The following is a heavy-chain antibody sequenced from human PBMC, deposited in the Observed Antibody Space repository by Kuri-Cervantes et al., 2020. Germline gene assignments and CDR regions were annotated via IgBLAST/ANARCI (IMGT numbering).Heavy chain of an antibody. CDR2: ISSSGTDI. V-gene: IGHV3-21*01. D-gene: IGHD3-10*01. CDR3: AREVGSAAYYGSGSTYCDY. J-gene: IGHJ4*02. Sequence: GESLKISCAASGSSFSTYTMNWVRQAPGKGLEWVSSISSSGTDIYYADSVKGRFTSSRDNAKNSLYLQMNSLTAEDTAVYYCAREVGSAAYYGSGSTYCDYWGQGILVTVSS. CDR1: GSSFSTYT.